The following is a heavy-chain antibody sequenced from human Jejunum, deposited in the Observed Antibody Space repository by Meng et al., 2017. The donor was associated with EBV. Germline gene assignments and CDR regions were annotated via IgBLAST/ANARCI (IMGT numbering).Heavy chain of an antibody. D-gene: IGHD3-22*01. V-gene: IGHV4-61*01. CDR2: IYYSGNT. CDR1: GGSVSTASYY. CDR3: ARVVDYYERSGYPDF. Sequence: QLPLQASGPGLVKPSETLSLTCTCAGGSVSTASYYWSWIRQSPGKGLEWIGYIYYSGNTNYNPSPKSRATITVDTSKNQFSLKLSSVTAADTAVYYCARVVDYYERSGYPDFWGQGTLVTVSS. J-gene: IGHJ4*02.